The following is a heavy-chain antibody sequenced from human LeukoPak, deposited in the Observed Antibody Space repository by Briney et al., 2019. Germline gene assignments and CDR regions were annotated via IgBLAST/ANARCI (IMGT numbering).Heavy chain of an antibody. CDR2: INPHTTSR. Sequence: ASMKVSCKASGYTFIGHYIHWVRQAPGQGLEWMGWINPHTTSRNFAQKFQGRVTMTRDTSISTVYMELSRLTSDDTAVYYCARGGSSGWRTPNDDYWGQGTLVTVSS. D-gene: IGHD6-19*01. CDR1: GYTFIGHY. J-gene: IGHJ4*02. V-gene: IGHV1-2*02. CDR3: ARGGSSGWRTPNDDY.